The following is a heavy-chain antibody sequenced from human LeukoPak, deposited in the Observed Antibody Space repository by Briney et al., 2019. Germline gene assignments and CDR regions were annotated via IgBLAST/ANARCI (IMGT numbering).Heavy chain of an antibody. Sequence: PSETLSLTCTVSGGSISSYYWSWIRQPPGKGLEWIGYIYYSGSTTYNPSLNSRVTMSVDSSRNQFSLKLVSVTAADTAVYYCARASCSGGTCPRGWYFDYWGQGTLVTVSS. CDR2: IYYSGST. D-gene: IGHD2-15*01. CDR3: ARASCSGGTCPRGWYFDY. J-gene: IGHJ4*02. V-gene: IGHV4-59*08. CDR1: GGSISSYY.